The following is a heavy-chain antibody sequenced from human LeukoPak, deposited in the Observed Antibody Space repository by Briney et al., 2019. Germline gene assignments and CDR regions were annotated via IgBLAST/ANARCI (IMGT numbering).Heavy chain of an antibody. CDR3: ASNVTTTPITTGGAFNI. D-gene: IGHD4-17*01. CDR2: ISSSSTYI. CDR1: GFTFSNYN. V-gene: IGHV3-21*01. Sequence: PGGRLRLSCAASGFTFSNYNMNWVRQAPGKGLEWVSYISSSSTYIYYADSVKGRFTVSRDNAQNSLHLQMNSLRAEDTAVYYCASNVTTTPITTGGAFNIWGQGTMVTVSS. J-gene: IGHJ3*02.